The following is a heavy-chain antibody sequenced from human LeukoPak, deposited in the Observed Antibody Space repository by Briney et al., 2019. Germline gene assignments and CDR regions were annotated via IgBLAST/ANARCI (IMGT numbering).Heavy chain of an antibody. CDR2: INHSGST. CDR1: GGSISTSAYH. D-gene: IGHD5-12*01. CDR3: HLGYSGYDLAFDY. J-gene: IGHJ4*02. V-gene: IGHV4-39*07. Sequence: PSETLSLTCTVSGGSISTSAYHWSWIRQPPGKGLEWIGEINHSGSTNYNPSLKSRVTISVDTSKNQFSLKLSSVTAADTAVYYCHLGYSGYDLAFDYWGQGTLVTVSS.